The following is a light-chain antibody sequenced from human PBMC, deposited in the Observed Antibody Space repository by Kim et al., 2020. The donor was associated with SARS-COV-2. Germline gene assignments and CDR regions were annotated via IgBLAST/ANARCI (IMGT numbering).Light chain of an antibody. V-gene: IGLV1-40*01. CDR1: SSNIGAGYD. Sequence: GQGITDSCTGGSSNIGAGYDVHWYQQLPGTAPKLLIYGNSNRPSGVPDRFSGSKSGTSASLAITGLQAEDEADYYCQSYDSSLRGVFGGGTQLTVL. CDR2: GNS. CDR3: QSYDSSLRGV. J-gene: IGLJ3*02.